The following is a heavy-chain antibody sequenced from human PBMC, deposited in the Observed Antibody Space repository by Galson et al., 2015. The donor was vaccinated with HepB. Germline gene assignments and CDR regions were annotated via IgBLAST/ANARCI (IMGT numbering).Heavy chain of an antibody. CDR3: ARDRGGAGSTSWNYFDY. Sequence: CAISGDSVSSNSAAWNWIRQSPSRGLEWLGRTYYRSKWYNDYAVSVKSRITINPDTSMNQFSLQLNSVTHEDTAVYYWARDRGGAGSTSWNYFDYWGQGTLVTVSS. J-gene: IGHJ4*02. CDR1: GDSVSSNSAA. D-gene: IGHD2-2*01. V-gene: IGHV6-1*01. CDR2: TYYRSKWYN.